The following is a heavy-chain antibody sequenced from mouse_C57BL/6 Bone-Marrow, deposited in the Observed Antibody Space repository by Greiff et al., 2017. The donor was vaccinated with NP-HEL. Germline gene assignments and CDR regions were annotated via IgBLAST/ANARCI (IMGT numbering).Heavy chain of an antibody. CDR2: INPSSGYT. CDR3: ARGDYYGSSPMDY. V-gene: IGHV1-7*01. J-gene: IGHJ4*01. CDR1: GYTFTSYW. Sequence: VQGVESGAELAKPGASVKLSCKASGYTFTSYWMHWVKQRPGQGLEWIGYINPSSGYTKYNQKFKDKATLTADKSSSTAYMQLSSLTYEDSAVYYCARGDYYGSSPMDYWGQGTSVTVSS. D-gene: IGHD1-1*01.